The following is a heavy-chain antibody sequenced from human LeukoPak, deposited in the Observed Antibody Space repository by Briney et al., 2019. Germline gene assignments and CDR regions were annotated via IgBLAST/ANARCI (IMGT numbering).Heavy chain of an antibody. CDR3: ARDGFGTGSN. CDR2: IKQDGSEK. CDR1: GLTFSNYW. J-gene: IGHJ4*02. V-gene: IGHV3-7*03. D-gene: IGHD3-16*01. Sequence: LPGGSLRLSCAASGLTFSNYWMDWVRQAPGKGLECVANIKQDGSEKNYVDSVKGRFIISRDNAKNSLYLQMNTLRADDTAVYYCARDGFGTGSNWGQGTLVTVSS.